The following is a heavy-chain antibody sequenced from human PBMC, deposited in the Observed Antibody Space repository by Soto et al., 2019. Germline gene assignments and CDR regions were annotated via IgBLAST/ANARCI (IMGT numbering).Heavy chain of an antibody. Sequence: GGSLRLSCAASGFTFSSYAMSWVRQAPGKGLEWVSAISGSGGSTYYADSVKGRFTISRDNSKNTLYLQMNSLRAEDTAVYYCAKDLYWSSSSYYYFDYWGQGTLVTVSS. CDR1: GFTFSSYA. J-gene: IGHJ4*02. D-gene: IGHD6-13*01. CDR3: AKDLYWSSSSYYYFDY. V-gene: IGHV3-23*01. CDR2: ISGSGGST.